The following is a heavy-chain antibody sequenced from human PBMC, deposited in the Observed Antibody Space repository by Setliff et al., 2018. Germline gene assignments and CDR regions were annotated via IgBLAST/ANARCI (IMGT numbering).Heavy chain of an antibody. J-gene: IGHJ6*02. CDR3: ARSPYTMGIHDYGGPQDYYGMDV. Sequence: KPSETLSLTCTVSGGSVGSGNFYWSWIRQPAGKKLEWIGRIHASGSPDYNPSFKSRVTISRDTSTNQFSLKLGSVTAADTAVYYCARSPYTMGIHDYGGPQDYYGMDVWGQGTTVTVSS. D-gene: IGHD4-17*01. V-gene: IGHV4-61*02. CDR2: IHASGSP. CDR1: GGSVGSGNFY.